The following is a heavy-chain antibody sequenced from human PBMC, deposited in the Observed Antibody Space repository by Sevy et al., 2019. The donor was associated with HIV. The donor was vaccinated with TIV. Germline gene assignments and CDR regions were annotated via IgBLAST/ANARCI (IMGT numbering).Heavy chain of an antibody. CDR3: ARGLYFDSDFDY. J-gene: IGHJ4*02. Sequence: ASVKVSCKASGYTFTSYDINWVRQATGQGLEWMGWMNPNSGNTGYEQKFQGRVTMTRNTSISTAYMELSSLRSEDTAVYYCARGLYFDSDFDYWGQGTLVTVSS. CDR1: GYTFTSYD. D-gene: IGHD3-9*01. CDR2: MNPNSGNT. V-gene: IGHV1-8*01.